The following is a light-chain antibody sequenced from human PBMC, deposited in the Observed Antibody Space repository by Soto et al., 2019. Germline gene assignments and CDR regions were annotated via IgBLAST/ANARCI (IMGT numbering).Light chain of an antibody. CDR1: SSDVGGYNY. CDR3: SSYTGKSTRYV. Sequence: QSALTQPASVSGSPGQSITISCTGTSSDVGGYNYVSWYQQHPGKAPQLMIYDVSNRPSGVSNRLSVYKSGNTASLTIAGLQAGDGADYSRSSYTGKSTRYVFGTGTQLTV. CDR2: DVS. V-gene: IGLV2-14*01. J-gene: IGLJ1*01.